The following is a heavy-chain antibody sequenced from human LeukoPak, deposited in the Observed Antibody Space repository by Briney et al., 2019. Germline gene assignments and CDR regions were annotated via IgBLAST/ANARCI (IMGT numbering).Heavy chain of an antibody. J-gene: IGHJ4*02. CDR2: IYTSGST. CDR1: GGSISSYY. D-gene: IGHD6-13*01. V-gene: IGHV4-4*07. Sequence: PSETLSLTCTVSGGSISSYYWSWIRQPAGKGLEWIGRIYTSGSTNYNPSLKSRVTISVDKFKNQFSLKLSSVTAADTAVYYCARVLAAAAPGPYYFDYWGQGTLVTVSS. CDR3: ARVLAAAAPGPYYFDY.